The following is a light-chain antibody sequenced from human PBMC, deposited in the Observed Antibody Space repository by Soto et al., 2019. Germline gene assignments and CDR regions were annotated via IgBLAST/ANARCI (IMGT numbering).Light chain of an antibody. CDR3: SSYAGSNNLV. CDR2: DNS. Sequence: QSVLTQPPSVSGAPGQRVTISCTGSSSNIGAGYDVHWYQQLPGTAPKLLIYDNSNRPSGVPDRFSGSKFGNTASLTVSGLQSEDEAEYYCSSYAGSNNLVFGGGTKLTVL. J-gene: IGLJ2*01. CDR1: SSNIGAGYD. V-gene: IGLV1-40*01.